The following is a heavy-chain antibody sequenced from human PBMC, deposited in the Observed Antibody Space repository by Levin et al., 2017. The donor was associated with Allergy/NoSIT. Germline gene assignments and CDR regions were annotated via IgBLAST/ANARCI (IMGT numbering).Heavy chain of an antibody. CDR1: GFTFSSYA. Sequence: GESLKISCAASGFTFSSYAMSWVRQAPEKGLEWVSVITSGGDTYYADSVKGRFTISRDNSKSTLYLQMNSLRAEDTAVYYCEKDPVYDASGYYTSNPAYYSDYWGQGTLVTVSS. CDR2: ITSGGDT. J-gene: IGHJ4*02. V-gene: IGHV3-23*01. D-gene: IGHD3-22*01. CDR3: EKDPVYDASGYYTSNPAYYSDY.